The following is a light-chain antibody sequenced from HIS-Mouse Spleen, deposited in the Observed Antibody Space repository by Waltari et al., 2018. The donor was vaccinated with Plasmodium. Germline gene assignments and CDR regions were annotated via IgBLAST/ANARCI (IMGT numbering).Light chain of an antibody. J-gene: IGLJ2*01. CDR1: SGINVGTYR. CDR2: YKSDSDK. V-gene: IGLV5-45*02. CDR3: MIWHSSAVV. Sequence: QAVLTQPSSLSASPGASASLTCTLRSGINVGTYRIYWYQQKPGSPPQYLLRYKSDSDKHQGSGVPSRFSGSKDASANAGILLISGLQSADEADYYCMIWHSSAVVFGGGTKLTVL.